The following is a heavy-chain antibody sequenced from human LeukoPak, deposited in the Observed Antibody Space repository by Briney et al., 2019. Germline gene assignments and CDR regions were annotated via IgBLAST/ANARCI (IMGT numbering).Heavy chain of an antibody. CDR1: GGSLSGYY. V-gene: IGHV4-34*01. CDR2: INHSGST. CDR3: FTYYFDSSGPKKNY. J-gene: IGHJ4*02. D-gene: IGHD3-22*01. Sequence: SETLSLTCAVYGGSLSGYYWSWIRQPPGKGLEWIGEINHSGSTNYNPSLKSRVTISVDTSKKQFSLKLSSVTAADTAVYYCFTYYFDSSGPKKNYWGQGTLVTVSS.